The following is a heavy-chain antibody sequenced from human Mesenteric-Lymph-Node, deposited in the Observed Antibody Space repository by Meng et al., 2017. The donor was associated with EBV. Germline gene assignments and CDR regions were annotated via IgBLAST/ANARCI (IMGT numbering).Heavy chain of an antibody. CDR1: GGSFSNYY. CDR3: ARGVQVAWRFDP. D-gene: IGHD2-15*01. Sequence: QGQLQQWGAGLLKPSETPSLTCEVSGGSFSNYYWSWIRQTPGKGLEWIGEINHSGSANYNPSLKSRVTISIDTSKNQFSLRLNSVTAADTAVYYCARGVQVAWRFDPWGQGTLVTVSS. J-gene: IGHJ5*02. V-gene: IGHV4-34*02. CDR2: INHSGSA.